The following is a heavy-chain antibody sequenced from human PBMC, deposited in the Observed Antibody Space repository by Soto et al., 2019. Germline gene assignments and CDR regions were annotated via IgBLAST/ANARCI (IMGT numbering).Heavy chain of an antibody. CDR3: AKERQASTVTLPDY. J-gene: IGHJ4*02. CDR2: ISGRGIST. V-gene: IGHV3-23*01. D-gene: IGHD4-17*01. Sequence: EVQLLESGGGLVQPGGSLRLSCAASGFTFSSYAMNWVRQAPGKGLDWVSTISGRGISTYYADSVKGRFTISRDNSKNTLYLQMNRMRAEDTAVYYCAKERQASTVTLPDYWGQGTLVTVSS. CDR1: GFTFSSYA.